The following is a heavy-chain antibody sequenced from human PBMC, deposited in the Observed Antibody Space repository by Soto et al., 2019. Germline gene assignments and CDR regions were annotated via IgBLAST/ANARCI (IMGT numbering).Heavy chain of an antibody. CDR3: AREGVAPYYYYGMDV. D-gene: IGHD5-12*01. CDR2: ISSYNGDT. V-gene: IGHV1-18*01. Sequence: QVQLVQSGAEVKKPGASVKVSCKASGYTFTRSGISWVRQAPGQGPEWMGWISSYNGDTNYAQTFQGRVTMTTDTSTSTGYMELRSLRSDDTAVYYCAREGVAPYYYYGMDVRGQGTPVTVSS. CDR1: GYTFTRSG. J-gene: IGHJ6*02.